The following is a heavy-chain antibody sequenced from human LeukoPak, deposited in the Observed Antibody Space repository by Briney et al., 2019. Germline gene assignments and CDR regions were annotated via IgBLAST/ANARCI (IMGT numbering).Heavy chain of an antibody. CDR3: TTNKKLDYFDY. D-gene: IGHD1-14*01. J-gene: IGHJ4*02. Sequence: PGGSLRLSCVASGFTFSTYSMIWVRQAPGKGLEWVSSISSGSKYIYYADSVKGRFTISRDNAKDSVYLEMNSLRAEDTAVYYCTTNKKLDYFDYWGQGTLVTVSS. V-gene: IGHV3-21*03. CDR1: GFTFSTYS. CDR2: ISSGSKYI.